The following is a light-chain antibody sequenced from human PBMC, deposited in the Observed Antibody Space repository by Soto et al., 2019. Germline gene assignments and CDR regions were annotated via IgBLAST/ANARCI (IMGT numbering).Light chain of an antibody. CDR2: RVS. V-gene: IGKV3-20*01. J-gene: IGKJ4*01. CDR1: QTITT. CDR3: QQYGNLPLT. Sequence: EIVLTQSPGTLCLSPGKRTTLSCRASQTITTLAWYQRKPGQAPRLLIYRVSSRATGVPDRFSGSGSGTDYTLTISRLEPEDFAVYYCQQYGNLPLTIGGGTKV.